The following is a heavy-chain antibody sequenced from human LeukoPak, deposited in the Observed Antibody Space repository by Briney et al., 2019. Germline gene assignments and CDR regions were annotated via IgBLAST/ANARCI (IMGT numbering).Heavy chain of an antibody. CDR1: GGSISSGGYY. V-gene: IGHV4-61*08. CDR2: IYHSGST. D-gene: IGHD3-3*01. Sequence: SETLSLTCTVSGGSISSGGYYWSWIRQPPGKGLEWIGYIYHSGSTYYNPSLKSRVTISVDTSKNQFSLKLSSVTAADTAVYYCARDVDFWSGYRPGWFDPWGQGTLVTVSS. CDR3: ARDVDFWSGYRPGWFDP. J-gene: IGHJ5*02.